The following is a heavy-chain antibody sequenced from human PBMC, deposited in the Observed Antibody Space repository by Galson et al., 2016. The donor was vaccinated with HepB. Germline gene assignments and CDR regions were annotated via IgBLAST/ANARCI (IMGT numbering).Heavy chain of an antibody. CDR2: VSGYNGNT. J-gene: IGHJ4*02. Sequence: SVKVSCKASGYMFNRYGMSWVRQAPGQGLEWVGWVSGYNGNTNYAKKFLGRVTMTTDTSTNTTYMDLRSLRSDDSAVYYCARDLCFGSGDCQHYYFDFWGQGTLVIVS. CDR3: ARDLCFGSGDCQHYYFDF. V-gene: IGHV1-18*01. D-gene: IGHD3-3*01. CDR1: GYMFNRYG.